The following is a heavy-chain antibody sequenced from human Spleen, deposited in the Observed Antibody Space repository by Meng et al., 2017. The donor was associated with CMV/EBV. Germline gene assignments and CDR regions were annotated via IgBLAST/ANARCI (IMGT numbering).Heavy chain of an antibody. D-gene: IGHD2-2*02. J-gene: IGHJ4*02. CDR1: GYTFTGYQ. CDR3: ARVSEYCTTTNCYKVFDY. CDR2: IKPNRGVT. V-gene: IGHV1-2*02. Sequence: ASVKVSCKASGYTFTGYQIHWVRQAPGQGLEWMGLIKPNRGVTSYVEKFQGRVTMTRDTSNGTAYMELTRLKSDDTAVYYCARVSEYCTTTNCYKVFDYWGQGTLVTVSS.